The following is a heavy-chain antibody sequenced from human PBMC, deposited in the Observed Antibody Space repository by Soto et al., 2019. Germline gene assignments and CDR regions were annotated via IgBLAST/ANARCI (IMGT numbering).Heavy chain of an antibody. CDR3: ARDKTRLSIAVAGTFGY. CDR2: INAGNGNT. Sequence: LVKVSWKAAGYTFTSYAMHWVRQDPGQRLEWMGWINAGNGNTKYSQKFQGRVTITRDTSASTAYMELSSLRSEDTAVYYCARDKTRLSIAVAGTFGYWGQGTLVTVSS. V-gene: IGHV1-3*01. D-gene: IGHD6-19*01. J-gene: IGHJ4*02. CDR1: GYTFTSYA.